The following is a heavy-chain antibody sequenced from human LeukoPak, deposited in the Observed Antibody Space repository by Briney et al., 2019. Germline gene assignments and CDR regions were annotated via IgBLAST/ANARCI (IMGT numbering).Heavy chain of an antibody. CDR3: ARRGSGGHFDF. D-gene: IGHD2-15*01. J-gene: IGHJ4*02. V-gene: IGHV3-11*01. CDR2: IGGGSSTI. CDR1: GFTFSDYY. Sequence: GGSLRLSCAASGFTFSDYYMSWIRQAPGKGLEWVSYIGGGSSTIYYADSLKGRFTVSRDNAKNSLYLLMNSLRAEDTAVYYCARRGSGGHFDFWGQGTLVTVSS.